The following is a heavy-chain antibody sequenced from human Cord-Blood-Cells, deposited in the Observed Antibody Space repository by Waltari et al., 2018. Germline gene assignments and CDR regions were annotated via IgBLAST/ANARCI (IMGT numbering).Heavy chain of an antibody. CDR1: GYSIRSGYY. J-gene: IGHJ4*02. CDR3: ARGGLPVLFY. Sequence: QVQLQESGPGLVKPSETLSLTCAVSGYSIRSGYYWGWIRQPPGKGLEWIGSIYHSGSNYYNPSLKSRVTISVDTSKNQFSLKLSSVTAADTAVYYCARGGLPVLFYWGQGTLVTVSS. D-gene: IGHD3-16*01. V-gene: IGHV4-38-2*01. CDR2: IYHSGSN.